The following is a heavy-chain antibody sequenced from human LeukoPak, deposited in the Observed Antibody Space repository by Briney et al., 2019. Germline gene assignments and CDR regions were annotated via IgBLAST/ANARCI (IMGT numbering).Heavy chain of an antibody. CDR3: TTGGVVVPAAKPRQKGDYYYGMDV. CDR1: GFTFSNAW. V-gene: IGHV3-15*01. CDR2: IKSKTDGGTT. J-gene: IGHJ6*02. Sequence: PGGSLRLSCAASGFTFSNAWMSWVRQAPGKGLEWVGRIKSKTDGGTTGYAAPVKGRFTISRDDSKNTLYLQMNSLKTEDTAVYYCTTGGVVVPAAKPRQKGDYYYGMDVWGQGTTVTVSS. D-gene: IGHD2-2*02.